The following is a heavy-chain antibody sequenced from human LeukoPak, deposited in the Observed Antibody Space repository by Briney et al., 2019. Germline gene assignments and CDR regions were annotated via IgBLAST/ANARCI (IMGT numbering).Heavy chain of an antibody. Sequence: PGGSLRLSCAASGFTFSSYWMSWVRQAPGKGLEWVANIKEDGSEKYYVDSVKGRFTISRDNAKNLVYLQMNSLRAEDTAVYYCASSYDFWSGYYTGWFDPWGQGTLVTVSS. CDR2: IKEDGSEK. V-gene: IGHV3-7*01. CDR1: GFTFSSYW. J-gene: IGHJ5*02. CDR3: ASSYDFWSGYYTGWFDP. D-gene: IGHD3-3*01.